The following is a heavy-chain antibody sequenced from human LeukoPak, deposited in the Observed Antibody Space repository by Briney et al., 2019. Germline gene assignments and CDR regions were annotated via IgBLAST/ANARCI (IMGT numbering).Heavy chain of an antibody. CDR3: ARGALDFDY. J-gene: IGHJ4*02. CDR1: GFTFNSYC. Sequence: GGSLRLSCAASGFTFNSYCMNWVRQAPGKGLEWVSYISSSSSTIYYADSVKGRFTISRDNAKNSLYLHMNSLKDEDTAVYYCARGALDFDYWGQGTLVTVSS. CDR2: ISSSSSTI. V-gene: IGHV3-48*02.